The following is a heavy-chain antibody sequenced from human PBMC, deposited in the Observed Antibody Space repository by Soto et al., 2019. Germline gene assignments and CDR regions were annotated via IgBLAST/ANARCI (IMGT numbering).Heavy chain of an antibody. CDR2: IAPSDFYT. CDR3: ARPRVGATHRGWFDP. V-gene: IGHV5-10-1*01. CDR1: GYSFTSYW. J-gene: IGHJ5*02. Sequence: GESLKISCKGSGYSFTSYWINWVRQIPGKGLEWMGKIAPSDFYTNYSPSFQGHVTISAAKSISTAYLQWSSLKDSDTAMYYCARPRVGATHRGWFDPWGQGTLVTVSS. D-gene: IGHD1-26*01.